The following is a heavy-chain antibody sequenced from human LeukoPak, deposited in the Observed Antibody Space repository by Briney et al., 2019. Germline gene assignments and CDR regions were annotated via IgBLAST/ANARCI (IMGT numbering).Heavy chain of an antibody. D-gene: IGHD2-8*01. V-gene: IGHV3-33*01. CDR2: IWDDGSNK. CDR1: GFTFSSYG. CDR3: ARDKSRTKGMDV. Sequence: PGGSLRLSCAASGFTFSSYGMHWVRQAPGKGLEWVAVIWDDGSNKYYADSVKGRFTISRDNSKNTLYLQMNSLRAEDTAVYYCARDKSRTKGMDVWGQGTTVTVSS. J-gene: IGHJ6*02.